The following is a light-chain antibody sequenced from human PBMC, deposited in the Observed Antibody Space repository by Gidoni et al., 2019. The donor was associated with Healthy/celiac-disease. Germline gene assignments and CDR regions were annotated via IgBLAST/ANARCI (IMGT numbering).Light chain of an antibody. CDR3: VLYMGSGISV. J-gene: IGLJ2*01. Sequence: TVVTQEPPFSVSPGGTVTLTCGLSSGSVSTSYYPSWYQQTPGQAPRTLIYSTNTRSSGVPDRFSGSILGNKAALTITGAQADDESDYYCVLYMGSGISVFGGGTKLTVL. V-gene: IGLV8-61*01. CDR2: STN. CDR1: SGSVSTSYY.